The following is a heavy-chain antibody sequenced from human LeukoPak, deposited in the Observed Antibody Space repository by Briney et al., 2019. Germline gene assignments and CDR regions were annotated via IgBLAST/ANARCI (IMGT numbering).Heavy chain of an antibody. D-gene: IGHD3-22*01. CDR3: ARDGDSSGFDY. CDR2: IWYDGSNK. V-gene: IGHV3-33*01. J-gene: IGHJ4*02. CDR1: GFTFSGYG. Sequence: GGSLRLSCAASGFTFSGYGMHWVRQAPGKGLEWVAVIWYDGSNKYYADSVKGRFTISRDNSKNTLYLQMNSLRAEDTAVYYCARDGDSSGFDYWGQGTLVTVSS.